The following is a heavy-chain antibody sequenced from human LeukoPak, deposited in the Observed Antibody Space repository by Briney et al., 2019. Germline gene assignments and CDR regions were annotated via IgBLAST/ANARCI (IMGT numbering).Heavy chain of an antibody. D-gene: IGHD1-26*01. Sequence: ASVKVSCKASGGTFSSYAISWVRQAPGQGLEWMGGIIPIFGTANYAQKFQGRVTITADESTSTAYMELSSLRSEDTAVYYCARESRIVGATLFDYWGQGTLVTVSS. V-gene: IGHV1-69*13. CDR2: IIPIFGTA. CDR1: GGTFSSYA. J-gene: IGHJ4*02. CDR3: ARESRIVGATLFDY.